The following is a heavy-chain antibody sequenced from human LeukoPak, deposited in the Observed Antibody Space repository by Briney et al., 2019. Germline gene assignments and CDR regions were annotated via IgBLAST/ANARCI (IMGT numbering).Heavy chain of an antibody. D-gene: IGHD3-3*01. Sequence: SETLSLTCAVSGGSISSSSYYWGWIRQPPGKWLEWLGSIYFSGWTYFNPSLKGRVTISVDTYKEQFSLKLSSVTAADTAVYYCPSHSGRYDFWSGYHLGWFDPWGQGPLVTVSS. CDR1: GGSISSSSYY. CDR3: PSHSGRYDFWSGYHLGWFDP. J-gene: IGHJ5*02. CDR2: IYFSGWT. V-gene: IGHV4-39*01.